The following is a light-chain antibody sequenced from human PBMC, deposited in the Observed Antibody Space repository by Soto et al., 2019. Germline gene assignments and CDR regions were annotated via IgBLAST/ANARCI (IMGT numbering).Light chain of an antibody. CDR3: QQRHMWPIT. CDR2: DAY. J-gene: IGKJ5*01. Sequence: DIVMTQSPLSLPVTPGEPASISCRAKESPLHSNGNNYLDWYQQKPGKAPRLLIYDAYNRATGIPPRFSGSGSGTDFTLTISSLEPEDSAVYYCQQRHMWPITFGQGTRLEIK. CDR1: ESPLHSNGNNY. V-gene: IGKV2-28*01.